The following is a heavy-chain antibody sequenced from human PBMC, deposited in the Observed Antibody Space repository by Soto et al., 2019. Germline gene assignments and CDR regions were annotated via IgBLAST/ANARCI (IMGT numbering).Heavy chain of an antibody. CDR3: ARDLLHDILTGPFDY. CDR1: GDTFSSYA. V-gene: IGHV1-69*13. CDR2: IIPIFGTA. Sequence: GASVKVYCKAAGDTFSSYAISWVRQAPGQGLEWMGGIIPIFGTANYAQKFQGRVTITADESTSTAYMELSSLRSEDTAVYYCARDLLHDILTGPFDYWGQGTLVTVSS. D-gene: IGHD3-9*01. J-gene: IGHJ4*02.